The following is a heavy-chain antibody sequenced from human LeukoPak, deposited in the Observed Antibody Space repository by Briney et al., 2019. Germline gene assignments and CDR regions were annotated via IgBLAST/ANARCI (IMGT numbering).Heavy chain of an antibody. CDR3: APEGSSCVGGHCYSFDF. CDR2: MHPGNGNT. D-gene: IGHD2-15*01. V-gene: IGHV1-2*02. Sequence: ASVKVSCEASGYRFISNYIQWGRQAPGLGPEWMGWMHPGNGNTRYAEKLQGGVSMTRETFTNTASMDLSPLRPDDTTVYYCAPEGSSCVGGHCYSFDFWGQGTLITVSS. J-gene: IGHJ4*02. CDR1: GYRFISNY.